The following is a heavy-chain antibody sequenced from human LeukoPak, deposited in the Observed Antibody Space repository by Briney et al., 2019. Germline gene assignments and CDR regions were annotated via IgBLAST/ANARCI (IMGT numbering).Heavy chain of an antibody. J-gene: IGHJ4*02. V-gene: IGHV4-38-2*02. D-gene: IGHD3-9*01. CDR3: ARLGGRRLRYFDWSPKY. CDR1: GYSISSGYY. CDR2: IYHSGST. Sequence: SSETLSLTCTVSGYSISSGYYWGWIRQPPGKGLEWIGSIYHSGSTYYNPSLKSRVTISVDTSKNQFSLKLSSVTAADTAVYYCARLGGRRLRYFDWSPKYWGQGTLVTVSS.